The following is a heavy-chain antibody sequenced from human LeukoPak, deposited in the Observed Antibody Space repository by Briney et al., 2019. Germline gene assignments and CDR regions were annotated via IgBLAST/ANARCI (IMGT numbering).Heavy chain of an antibody. CDR2: ISYDGSNK. CDR1: GFTFSSYG. CDR3: AKDLNYGFDY. Sequence: GGSLRLSCAASGFTFSSYGMHWVRQAPGKGLEWVAVISYDGSNKYYADSVKGRFTISRDNSKNTLYLQMNSLRAEDTAVYYCAKDLNYGFDYWGQGTLVTVSS. J-gene: IGHJ4*02. D-gene: IGHD4-11*01. V-gene: IGHV3-30*18.